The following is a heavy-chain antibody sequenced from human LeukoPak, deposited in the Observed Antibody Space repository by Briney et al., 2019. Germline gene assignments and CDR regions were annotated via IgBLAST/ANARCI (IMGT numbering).Heavy chain of an antibody. Sequence: GESLQISCKGSGYSFTSYWIGWVRQMPGKGLEWMGIIYPGDSDTRYSPAFQGQVTISADKSISTAYLQWSSLKASDTAMYYCARRKAAAGNFPWFDPWGQGTLVTVSS. CDR3: ARRKAAAGNFPWFDP. J-gene: IGHJ5*02. CDR1: GYSFTSYW. V-gene: IGHV5-51*01. D-gene: IGHD6-13*01. CDR2: IYPGDSDT.